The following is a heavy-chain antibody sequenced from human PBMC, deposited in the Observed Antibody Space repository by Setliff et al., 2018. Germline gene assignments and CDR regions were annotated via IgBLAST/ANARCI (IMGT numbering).Heavy chain of an antibody. CDR1: GYTSTNFG. D-gene: IGHD5-12*01. Sequence: ASVKVSCKTSGYTSTNFGISWVRQAPGQGLEWMGWISGYNGNTNYAQNFQGRLTVTTDTSTSTAYMELSSLRFDDTAVYYCARGNPAERYEYWGQGTLVTVSS. CDR3: ARGNPAERYEY. CDR2: ISGYNGNT. J-gene: IGHJ1*01. V-gene: IGHV1-18*01.